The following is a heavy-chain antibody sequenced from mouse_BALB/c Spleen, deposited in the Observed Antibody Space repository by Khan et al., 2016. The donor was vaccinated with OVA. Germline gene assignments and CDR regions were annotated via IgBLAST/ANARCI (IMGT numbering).Heavy chain of an antibody. CDR1: GYTFTNYH. J-gene: IGHJ3*01. CDR3: TLYYDYDGLAY. D-gene: IGHD2-4*01. V-gene: IGHV1S81*02. CDR2: INPRNGGI. Sequence: QVQLQQSGAELVKPGASVKLSCKASGYTFTNYHMFWVKQRPGQGLEWIGEINPRNGGINFNEKFKSKATLTVDKSSSTAYMQLSSLTSEDSAVXYCTLYYDYDGLAYWGQGTLVTVSA.